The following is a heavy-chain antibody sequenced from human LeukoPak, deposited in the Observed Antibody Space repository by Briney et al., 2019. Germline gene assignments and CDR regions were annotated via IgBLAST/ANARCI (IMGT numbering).Heavy chain of an antibody. CDR3: ARGIVVVPAAIDY. CDR1: GYTFTGYY. J-gene: IGHJ4*02. D-gene: IGHD2-2*02. CDR2: INPNSGGT. Sequence: GASVKVSCKASGYTFTGYYMHWVRQAPGQGLEWMGRINPNSGGTNYAQKFQGRVTMTRDTSISTAYLELSRLRSDDTAVYYCARGIVVVPAAIDYWGQGTLVTVSS. V-gene: IGHV1-2*06.